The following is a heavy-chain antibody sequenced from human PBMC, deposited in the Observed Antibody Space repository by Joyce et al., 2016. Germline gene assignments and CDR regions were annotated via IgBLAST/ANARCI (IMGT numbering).Heavy chain of an antibody. CDR3: TTDPRY. CDR1: GLTFRTTW. V-gene: IGHV3-15*01. CDR2: IKSKNDGGTL. Sequence: SGLTFRTTWMSWVRQAPGKGLEWIGRIKSKNDGGTLDYIETVKGRFTLSRDDSTNTVYLQMGSLKIEDTAMYYCTTDPRYWGRGTLVTVSS. J-gene: IGHJ4*02.